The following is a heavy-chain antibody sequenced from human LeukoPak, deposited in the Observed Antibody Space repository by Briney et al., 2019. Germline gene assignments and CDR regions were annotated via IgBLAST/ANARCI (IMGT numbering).Heavy chain of an antibody. D-gene: IGHD6-6*01. J-gene: IGHJ4*02. CDR2: IYPGDSDP. V-gene: IGHV5-51*01. CDR3: ARSAAARRGLYFDY. CDR1: GFPFNRYW. Sequence: GGALEISCKGSGFPFNRYWIGWGRQMPGKGLEGRGIIYPGDSDPRYSPSFQGHVPISADNSITTAYLQWSSLKASDTAMYYCARSAAARRGLYFDYWGQGTLVTISS.